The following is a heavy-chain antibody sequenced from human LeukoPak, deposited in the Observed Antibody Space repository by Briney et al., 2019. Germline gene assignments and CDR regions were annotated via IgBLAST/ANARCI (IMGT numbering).Heavy chain of an antibody. J-gene: IGHJ5*02. V-gene: IGHV1-46*01. CDR3: ARGTTTVTTRVAFDP. Sequence: ASVKVSCKASGYTFTSYAMNWVRQAPGQGLEWMGIINPSGGSTSYAQKFQGRVTMTRDTSTSTVYMELSSLRSEDTAVYYCARGTTTVTTRVAFDPWGQGTLVTVSS. CDR2: INPSGGST. CDR1: GYTFTSYA. D-gene: IGHD4-11*01.